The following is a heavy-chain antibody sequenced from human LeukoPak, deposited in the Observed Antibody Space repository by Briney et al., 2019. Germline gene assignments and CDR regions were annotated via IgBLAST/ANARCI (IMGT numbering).Heavy chain of an antibody. V-gene: IGHV3-21*01. J-gene: IGHJ4*02. CDR2: ISDNSYWN. CDR1: GFTFSSYS. Sequence: RRSLRLSCAASGFTFSSYSMSWVRQAPGKGLEWVSSISDNSYWNYYADSVEGRFFISRDNAKNSLYLQMNSLRAEDTAVYYCARVSSSSWWALDYWGQGTLVTVSS. D-gene: IGHD6-13*01. CDR3: ARVSSSSWWALDY.